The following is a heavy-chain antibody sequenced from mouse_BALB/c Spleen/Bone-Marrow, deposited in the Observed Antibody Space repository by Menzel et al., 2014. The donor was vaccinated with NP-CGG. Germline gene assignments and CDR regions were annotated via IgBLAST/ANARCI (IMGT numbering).Heavy chain of an antibody. J-gene: IGHJ3*01. V-gene: IGHV1-5*01. CDR3: TRVIYYGYAWFAY. CDR1: GYTFTSYW. D-gene: IGHD2-2*01. CDR2: IYPGNSDT. Sequence: VQLQQSGTVLARPGASVKMSCKAPGYTFTSYWMHWVKQRPGQGLEWIGAIYPGNSDTSYNQKFKGKAKLTAVTSTSTAYMELSSLTNEDSAVYYCTRVIYYGYAWFAYWGQGTLVTVSA.